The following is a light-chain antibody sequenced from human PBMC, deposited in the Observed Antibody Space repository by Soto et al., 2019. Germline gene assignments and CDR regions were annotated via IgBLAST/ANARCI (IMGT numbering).Light chain of an antibody. J-gene: IGKJ1*01. Sequence: NVLTQSPGTLSLSPGQRATLSCRASQSLSGNYLAWYQQKPGQAPTVLIYRASIRATGISDRFSGSGSGTDFTLTISRLEPEDFAVYYCQHYGASPWTFGQGTKVDIK. CDR1: QSLSGNY. CDR3: QHYGASPWT. CDR2: RAS. V-gene: IGKV3-20*01.